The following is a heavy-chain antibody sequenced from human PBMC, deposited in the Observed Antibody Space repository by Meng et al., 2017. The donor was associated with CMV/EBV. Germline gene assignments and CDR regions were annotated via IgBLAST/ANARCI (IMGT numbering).Heavy chain of an antibody. D-gene: IGHD4-11*01. J-gene: IGHJ4*02. Sequence: GGSLRLSCAASGFTFSSYGMHWVRQAPGKGLEWVAFIRYDGSNKYYADSVKGRFTISRDNAKNSLYLQMNSLRAEDTAVYYCARRDDYSNYVLFYWGQGTLVTVSS. CDR1: GFTFSSYG. CDR2: IRYDGSNK. V-gene: IGHV3-30*02. CDR3: ARRDDYSNYVLFY.